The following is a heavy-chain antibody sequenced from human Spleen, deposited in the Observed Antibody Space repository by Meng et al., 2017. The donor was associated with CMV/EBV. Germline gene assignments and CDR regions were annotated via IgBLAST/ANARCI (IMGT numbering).Heavy chain of an antibody. V-gene: IGHV5-51*01. J-gene: IGHJ4*02. Sequence: KVSCKGSGYNFTKFWIGWVRQMPGKGLEWMGIIYPGDSDTRYSPSFQGQVTISADKSISTAYLQWSSLKASDTAMYYCARHDSSGYFDYWGQGTLVTVSS. CDR2: IYPGDSDT. CDR1: GYNFTKFW. CDR3: ARHDSSGYFDY. D-gene: IGHD3-22*01.